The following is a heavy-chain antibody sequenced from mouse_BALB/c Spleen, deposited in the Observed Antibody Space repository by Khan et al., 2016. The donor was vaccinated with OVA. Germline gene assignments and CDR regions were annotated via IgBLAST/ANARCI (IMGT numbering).Heavy chain of an antibody. CDR1: GYTFTSYW. D-gene: IGHD2-1*01. V-gene: IGHV1S132*01. J-gene: IGHJ3*01. CDR2: IFPGTGTT. CDR3: ARCYFGNYEFVY. Sequence: QVQLQQSGAELVKPGASVKLSCKTSGYTFTSYWIQWVKQRPGQGLGWIGQIFPGTGTTYYYENFKGKATLTVDTSSSTAYMQLSSLTSEASAVYFCARCYFGNYEFVYWGQGTLVTVSP.